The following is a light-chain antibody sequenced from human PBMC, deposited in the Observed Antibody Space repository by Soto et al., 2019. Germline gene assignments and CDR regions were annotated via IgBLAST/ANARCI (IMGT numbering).Light chain of an antibody. CDR2: DVS. J-gene: IGLJ1*01. CDR1: SSDLGDYNY. V-gene: IGLV2-14*03. Sequence: QSVLTQPASVSGSPGQSITISCTGASSDLGDYNYVSWYQQHPGKAPKLMIYDVSSRPSGVSDSFSGSKFANPASLTFFGLRAGDEADFSCTSYTTTGIYVFETGTKATVL. CDR3: TSYTTTGIYV.